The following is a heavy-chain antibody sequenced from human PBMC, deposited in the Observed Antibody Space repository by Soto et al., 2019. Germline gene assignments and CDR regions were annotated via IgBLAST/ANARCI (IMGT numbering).Heavy chain of an antibody. J-gene: IGHJ5*02. D-gene: IGHD6-13*01. CDR3: ARVSYSGNWFVHSVAGPNWFDP. CDR1: GYTFTNNG. V-gene: IGHV1-18*01. CDR2: ISAYNGHT. Sequence: ASVKVSCKASGYTFTNNGISGVRQAAGQGLEWKGWISAYNGHTNYVKKFQGRVTMTTDTSTSTASMELRSLRSDDTAVYYCARVSYSGNWFVHSVAGPNWFDPWGQGTLVTVSS.